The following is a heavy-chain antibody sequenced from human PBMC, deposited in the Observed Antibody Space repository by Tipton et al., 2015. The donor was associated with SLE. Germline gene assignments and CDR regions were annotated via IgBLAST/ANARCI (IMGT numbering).Heavy chain of an antibody. CDR3: ARDRLRDAFDV. D-gene: IGHD2-21*01. CDR1: GGSISSGSFY. CDR2: IYTSGST. J-gene: IGHJ3*01. Sequence: TLSLTCTVSGGSISSGSFYWTWIRQPAGRGLEWIGHIYTSGSTSYNPSLKSRLTISVDTSKNQFSLKVSSVTAADTAVYYCARDRLRDAFDVWGQGTVVSVSS. V-gene: IGHV4-61*09.